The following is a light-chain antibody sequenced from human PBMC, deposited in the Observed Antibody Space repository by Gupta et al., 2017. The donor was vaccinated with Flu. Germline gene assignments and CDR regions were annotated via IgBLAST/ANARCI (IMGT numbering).Light chain of an antibody. CDR2: KAS. CDR3: RHSKRWPPR. CDR1: ESLVYSDGDSY. V-gene: IGKV2-30*01. Sequence: DAVMTQSPLSLPVTLGQPASISCRSSESLVYSDGDSYVSWFHQRPGQSPRRLIYKASNRDSGVPDRISGSGSGTDFTLTISRLEAEDVGVYYCRHSKRWPPRFGPGTRVEI. J-gene: IGKJ1*01.